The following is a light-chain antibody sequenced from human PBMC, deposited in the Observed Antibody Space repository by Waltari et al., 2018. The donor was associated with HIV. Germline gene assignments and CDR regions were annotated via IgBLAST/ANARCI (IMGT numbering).Light chain of an antibody. CDR3: ESAHSSLWV. V-gene: IGLV3-25*03. CDR2: KDS. CDR1: ALPQQY. J-gene: IGLJ3*02. Sequence: SYELTQPPSVSVSPGQTARITCSGDALPQQYAYWYQQKAGQAPVLVIYKDSERPSGIPERFSGSSSGTTVTLTISGVQAEDEADYYCESAHSSLWVFGGGTKLTVL.